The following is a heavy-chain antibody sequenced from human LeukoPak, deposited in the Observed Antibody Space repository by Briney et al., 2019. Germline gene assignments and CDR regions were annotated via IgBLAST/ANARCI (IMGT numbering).Heavy chain of an antibody. CDR1: GGSISSGGYY. CDR2: IYYSGST. Sequence: SETLSLTCTVSGGSISSGGYYWSWIRRHPGKGLEWIGYIYYSGSTYYNPSLKSRVTISVDTSKNQFSLKLSSVTAADTAVYYCARGDGYCSGGSCYTDYWGQGTLVTVSS. CDR3: ARGDGYCSGGSCYTDY. J-gene: IGHJ4*02. V-gene: IGHV4-31*03. D-gene: IGHD2-15*01.